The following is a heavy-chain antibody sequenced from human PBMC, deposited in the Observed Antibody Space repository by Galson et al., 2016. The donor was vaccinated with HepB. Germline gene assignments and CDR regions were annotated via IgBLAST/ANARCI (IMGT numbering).Heavy chain of an antibody. V-gene: IGHV1-18*04. D-gene: IGHD3-22*01. CDR3: ARRSYDSSARAFDI. Sequence: SVKVSCKASGYTFTTNGISWVRQAPGQGLEWVAWISAHNGNTNYAQTLQGRLTMTTDTSTSTAYMELRSLRSDDTAVYYCARRSYDSSARAFDIWGQGTMVTVSS. CDR2: ISAHNGNT. J-gene: IGHJ3*02. CDR1: GYTFTTNG.